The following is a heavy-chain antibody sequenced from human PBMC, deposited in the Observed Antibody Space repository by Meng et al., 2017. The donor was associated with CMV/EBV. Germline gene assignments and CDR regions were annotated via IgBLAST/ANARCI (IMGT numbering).Heavy chain of an antibody. D-gene: IGHD2-15*01. CDR3: AKDSGSGAAPGRLYFDY. J-gene: IGHJ4*02. CDR2: IRYDGSNK. V-gene: IGHV3-30*02. CDR1: GFTFSSYG. Sequence: GGSLRLSCAASGFTFSSYGMHWVRQAPGKGLEWVAFIRYDGSNKYYADSVKGRFTISRDNSKNTLYLQMNSLRAEDTAVYYCAKDSGSGAAPGRLYFDYWGQGTLVTVSS.